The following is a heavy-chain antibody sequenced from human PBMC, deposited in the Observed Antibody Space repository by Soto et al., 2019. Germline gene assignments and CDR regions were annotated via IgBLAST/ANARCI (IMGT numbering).Heavy chain of an antibody. J-gene: IGHJ4*02. Sequence: APVKVSCQASGYTFTSYGINWVRQATGQGLEWMGWMNPNSGNTGYAQKFQGRVTMTRNTSISTAYMELSSVRCEDTAVYYCARALTASSVAGVGYWGQGSLVTVSS. CDR2: MNPNSGNT. D-gene: IGHD6-19*01. CDR1: GYTFTSYG. CDR3: ARALTASSVAGVGY. V-gene: IGHV1-8*01.